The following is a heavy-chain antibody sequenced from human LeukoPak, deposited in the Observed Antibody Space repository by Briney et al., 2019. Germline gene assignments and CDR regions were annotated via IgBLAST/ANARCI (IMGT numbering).Heavy chain of an antibody. D-gene: IGHD5-12*01. J-gene: IGHJ4*02. CDR3: ARGDREYVPGYHLDY. V-gene: IGHV3-21*01. CDR2: IGTSSPYI. CDR1: GFTFSSYS. Sequence: GGSLRLSCAASGFTFSSYSMNWVRQAPGKGLEWVAFIGTSSPYIYYADSVKGRFTISRDNARNSLHLQMSSLRAEDTAVYYCARGDREYVPGYHLDYWGQGTPVTVSS.